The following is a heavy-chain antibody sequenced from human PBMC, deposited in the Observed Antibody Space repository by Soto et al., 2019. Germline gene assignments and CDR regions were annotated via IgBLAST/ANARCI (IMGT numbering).Heavy chain of an antibody. CDR1: GFTFSSYA. CDR3: AKDHVALHYDILTGYYTAPFDY. CDR2: ISGSGGST. J-gene: IGHJ4*02. D-gene: IGHD3-9*01. V-gene: IGHV3-23*01. Sequence: GGSLRLSCAASGFTFSSYAMSWVRQAPGKGLEWVSAISGSGGSTYYADSVKGRFTISRDNSKNTLYLQMNSLRAEDTAVYYCAKDHVALHYDILTGYYTAPFDYWGQGTLVTVSS.